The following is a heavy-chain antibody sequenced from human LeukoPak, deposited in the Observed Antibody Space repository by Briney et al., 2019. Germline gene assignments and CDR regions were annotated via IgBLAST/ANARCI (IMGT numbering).Heavy chain of an antibody. D-gene: IGHD3-10*01. CDR2: ISAYNGST. J-gene: IGHJ4*02. V-gene: IGHV1-18*04. Sequence: ASVKVSCKASGYTFTSYGISWVRQAPGQGLEWMGWISAYNGSTNYAQKLQGRVTMTTDTSTSTAYMELRSLRSDDTAVYYCARTKITMVRGVFSAGLFDYWGQGTLVTVSS. CDR1: GYTFTSYG. CDR3: ARTKITMVRGVFSAGLFDY.